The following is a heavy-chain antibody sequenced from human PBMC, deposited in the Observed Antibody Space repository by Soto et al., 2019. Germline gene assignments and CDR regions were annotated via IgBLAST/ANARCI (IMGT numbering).Heavy chain of an antibody. D-gene: IGHD2-2*01. CDR3: AHRKGGYCSSTSCQGYFDP. CDR1: GFSLDTFGLG. CDR2: IYWDDDK. J-gene: IGHJ5*02. Sequence: SGPTLVNPPQTLTLTCTFSGFSLDTFGLGVAWIRQPPGKALEWLAAIYWDDDKRYSPSLENKVTISKDSSKNQVVLTLTNVDSVDTATYYCAHRKGGYCSSTSCQGYFDPWGQGTPVTVSS. V-gene: IGHV2-5*02.